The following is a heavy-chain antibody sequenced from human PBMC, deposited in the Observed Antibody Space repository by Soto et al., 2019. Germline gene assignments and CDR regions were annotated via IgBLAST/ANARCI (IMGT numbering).Heavy chain of an antibody. V-gene: IGHV4-59*08. CDR3: ARRAVADYYFDY. D-gene: IGHD6-19*01. CDR1: GDSIRSSY. J-gene: IGHJ4*02. CDR2: IYYSGSS. Sequence: SETLSLTCTVSGDSIRSSYWSWIRQPPGKGLEWIGYIYYSGSSNYNPSLKSRVTISVDTSKNQFSLKLSSVTAADTAVYYCARRAVADYYFDYWGQGTLVTVSS.